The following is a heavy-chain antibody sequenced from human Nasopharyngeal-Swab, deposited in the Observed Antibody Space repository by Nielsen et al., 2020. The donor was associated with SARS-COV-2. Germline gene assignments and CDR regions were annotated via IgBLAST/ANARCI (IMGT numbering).Heavy chain of an antibody. V-gene: IGHV4-34*01. CDR1: GGSISSYY. CDR2: INHSGST. Sequence: SETLSLTCTVSGGSISSYYWSWIRQPPGKGLEWIGEINHSGSTNYNPSLKSRVTISVDTSKNQFSLKLSSVTAADTAVYYCARHPWQLWFPGWFDPWGQGTLVTVSS. D-gene: IGHD5-18*01. J-gene: IGHJ5*02. CDR3: ARHPWQLWFPGWFDP.